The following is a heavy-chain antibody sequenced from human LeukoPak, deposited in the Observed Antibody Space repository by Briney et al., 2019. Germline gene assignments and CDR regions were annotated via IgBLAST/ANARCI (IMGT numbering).Heavy chain of an antibody. CDR1: GFNFSSYA. CDR3: AKDMSGGDCPDY. D-gene: IGHD2-21*02. J-gene: IGHJ4*02. CDR2: ISYDGSDK. V-gene: IGHV3-30*04. Sequence: SGGSLRLSCAASGFNFSSYAMHWVRQAPGKGLEWVALISYDGSDKDYAKSVKGRFTISRDNSKNTLYLQMNSLRAEDTAVYYCAKDMSGGDCPDYWGQGTLVTVSS.